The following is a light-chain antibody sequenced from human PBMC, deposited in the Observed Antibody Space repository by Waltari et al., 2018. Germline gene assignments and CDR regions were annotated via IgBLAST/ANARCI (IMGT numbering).Light chain of an antibody. CDR1: QSVLYRSNNKNY. CDR3: QQYYSTPQT. V-gene: IGKV4-1*01. J-gene: IGKJ1*01. Sequence: DIVITHFPDAMALCLGSHATNHRKDSQSVLYRSNNKNYLAWYQQKPRQPPKLLIYWASTRESGVPDRFSGSGSGTDFTLTISSLQAEDVAVYYCQQYYSTPQTFGQGTKVEIK. CDR2: WAS.